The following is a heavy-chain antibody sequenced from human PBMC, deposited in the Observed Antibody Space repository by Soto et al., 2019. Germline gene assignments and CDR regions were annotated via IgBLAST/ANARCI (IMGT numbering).Heavy chain of an antibody. J-gene: IGHJ4*02. CDR3: AKDSDYDTGGYYYGSPDY. D-gene: IGHD3-22*01. CDR2: ITSISTYI. CDR1: GFTFSSYT. V-gene: IGHV3-21*02. Sequence: EVQLVESGGGLIKPGGSLRLSCAASGFTFSSYTMNWVRQAPGKGLEWVSSITSISTYIYYADSVKGRFTISRDNAKNSLSLQMNSLRADDTAVYYCAKDSDYDTGGYYYGSPDYWGQGTLVTVSS.